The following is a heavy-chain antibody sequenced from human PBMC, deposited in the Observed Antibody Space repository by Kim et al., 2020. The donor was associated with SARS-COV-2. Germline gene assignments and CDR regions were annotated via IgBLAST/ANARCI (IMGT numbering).Heavy chain of an antibody. Sequence: SETLSLTCTVFGGSISSGCYYWSWIRQHPGKGLEWIGYIYYSGNSYYNPSLKSLVTISVDTYKNQFSLKLSSVTASDTVLYYCARVGACLEYYFVYWGQG. J-gene: IGHJ4*02. V-gene: IGHV4-31*01. CDR3: ARVGACLEYYFVY. CDR2: IYYSGNS. D-gene: IGHD3-10*01. CDR1: GGSISSGCYY.